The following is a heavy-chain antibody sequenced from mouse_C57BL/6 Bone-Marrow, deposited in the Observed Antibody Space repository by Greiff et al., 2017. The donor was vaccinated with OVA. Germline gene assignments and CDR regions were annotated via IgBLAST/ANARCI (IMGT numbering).Heavy chain of an antibody. CDR1: GYTFTSYG. CDR2: IYPRSGNT. CDR3: ARWVGYFDY. J-gene: IGHJ2*01. V-gene: IGHV1-81*01. Sequence: VKLQQSGAELARPGASVKLSCKASGYTFTSYGISWVKQRTGQGLEWIGEIYPRSGNTYYNEKFKGKATLTADNSSSPAYMELRSLTSVDSAVYFCARWVGYFDYWGQGTPLTVSS. D-gene: IGHD1-1*01.